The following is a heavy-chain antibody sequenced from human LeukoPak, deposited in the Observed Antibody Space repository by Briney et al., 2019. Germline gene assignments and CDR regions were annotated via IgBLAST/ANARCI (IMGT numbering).Heavy chain of an antibody. CDR1: GCTISSNNW. CDR2: IYHSGST. J-gene: IGHJ4*02. D-gene: IGHD3-10*01. V-gene: IGHV4-4*02. CDR3: AREDYYGSGSYLY. Sequence: SEARSLTCADSGCTISSNNWGSWVRQPPKKGLEWIGEIYHSGSTNYNPSLKSRVTISVDKSKNQFSLKLSSVTAADTAVYYCAREDYYGSGSYLYWGQGTLVTVSS.